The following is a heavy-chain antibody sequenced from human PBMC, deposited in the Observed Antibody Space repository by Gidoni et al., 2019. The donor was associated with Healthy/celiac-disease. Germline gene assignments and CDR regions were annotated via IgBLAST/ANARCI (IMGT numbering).Heavy chain of an antibody. CDR2: MNPNSGNT. CDR1: GYTFPSSD. Sequence: QVQLVQSGAEVKKPGASVKVSCKASGYTFPSSDINWVRQATGQGLEWMGWMNPNSGNTGYAQKFQGRVTMTRNTSISTAYMELSSLRSEDTAVYYCARGATRGLLRVYYGMDVWSQGTTVTVSS. D-gene: IGHD2-21*02. CDR3: ARGATRGLLRVYYGMDV. V-gene: IGHV1-8*01. J-gene: IGHJ6*02.